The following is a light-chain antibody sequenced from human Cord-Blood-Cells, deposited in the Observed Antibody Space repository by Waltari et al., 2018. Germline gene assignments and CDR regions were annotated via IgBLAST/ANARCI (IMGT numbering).Light chain of an antibody. Sequence: QSALTQPASVSGSPGQSITISCTGTSSDVGSSNLVSWYQQHPGKAPKLMIYEGSKRPSGVSNRVSGSKSGNTASLTISGLQAEDEADYYCCSYAGSSNWVFGGGTKLTVL. CDR1: SSDVGSSNL. CDR3: CSYAGSSNWV. J-gene: IGLJ3*02. CDR2: EGS. V-gene: IGLV2-23*01.